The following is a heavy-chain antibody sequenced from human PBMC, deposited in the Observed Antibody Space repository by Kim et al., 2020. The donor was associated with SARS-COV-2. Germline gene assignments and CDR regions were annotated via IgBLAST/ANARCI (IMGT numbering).Heavy chain of an antibody. Sequence: SETLSLTCTVSGGSISSYYWSWIRQPPGKGLEWIGYIYYSGSTNYNPSLKSRVTISVDTSKNQFSLKLSSVTAADTAVYYCARTPIGYPNWFDPWGQGTLVTVSS. V-gene: IGHV4-59*01. J-gene: IGHJ5*02. CDR3: ARTPIGYPNWFDP. D-gene: IGHD5-18*01. CDR1: GGSISSYY. CDR2: IYYSGST.